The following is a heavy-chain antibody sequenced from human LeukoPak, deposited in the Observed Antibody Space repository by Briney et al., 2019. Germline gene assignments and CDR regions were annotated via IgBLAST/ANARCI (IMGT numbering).Heavy chain of an antibody. J-gene: IGHJ6*04. CDR3: ARERGGGSWSPEGMDV. CDR2: ISSSGSTI. V-gene: IGHV3-48*03. CDR1: GFTFSSYE. Sequence: GGSLRLSCAASGFTFSSYEMNWVRQAPGKGLEWVSYISSSGSTIYYADSVKGRFTISRDNAKNSLYLQMNSLRAEDTAVYYCARERGGGSWSPEGMDVWGKGTTVTVSS. D-gene: IGHD6-13*01.